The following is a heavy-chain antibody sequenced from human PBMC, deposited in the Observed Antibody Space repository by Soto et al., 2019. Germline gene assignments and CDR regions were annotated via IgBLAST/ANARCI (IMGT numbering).Heavy chain of an antibody. CDR1: GYTFTSYG. D-gene: IGHD3-22*01. Sequence: GASVKVSCKASGYTFTSYGISWVRQAPGQGLEWMGWISAYNGNTNYAQKLQGRVTMTTDTSTSTAYMELRSLRSDDTAVYYCARFLYYDSSGYYWGFNWFDPWGQGTLVTVSS. CDR3: ARFLYYDSSGYYWGFNWFDP. J-gene: IGHJ5*02. V-gene: IGHV1-18*04. CDR2: ISAYNGNT.